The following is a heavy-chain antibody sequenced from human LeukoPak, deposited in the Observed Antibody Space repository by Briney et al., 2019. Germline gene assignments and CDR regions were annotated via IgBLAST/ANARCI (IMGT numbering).Heavy chain of an antibody. D-gene: IGHD1-26*01. CDR1: GFTFSSYE. J-gene: IGHJ4*02. Sequence: GGSLRLSCAASGFTFSSYEMNWVRQAPGKGLEWVAVISYDGSNKYYADSVKGRFTISRDNSKNTLYLQMNSLRSEDTAVYYCASGATENLANFDYWGQGTLVTVSS. CDR2: ISYDGSNK. V-gene: IGHV3-30*04. CDR3: ASGATENLANFDY.